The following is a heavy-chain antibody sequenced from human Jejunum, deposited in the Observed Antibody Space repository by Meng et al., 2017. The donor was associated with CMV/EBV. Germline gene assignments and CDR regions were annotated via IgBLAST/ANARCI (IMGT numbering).Heavy chain of an antibody. CDR3: AKNFRTYRSGVQYYTMDV. Sequence: FSVYSMTWFSQAPGKVLDWVSLIYSGVDTFYGDSVKGRFTISRDNSKNILYLQLNSLRAEDTAVYYCAKNFRTYRSGVQYYTMDVWGQGTTVTVSS. CDR2: IYSGVDT. CDR1: FSVYS. V-gene: IGHV3-23*03. D-gene: IGHD2/OR15-2a*01. J-gene: IGHJ6*02.